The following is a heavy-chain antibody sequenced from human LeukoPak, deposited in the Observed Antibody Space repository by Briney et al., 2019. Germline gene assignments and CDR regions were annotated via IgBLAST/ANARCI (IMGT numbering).Heavy chain of an antibody. CDR2: IYYSGST. Sequence: SETLSLTCTVSGGSISSGDYYWSWIRQPPGKGLEWIGYIYYSGSTYYNPSLKSRVTISVDTSKNQFSLKLSSVTAADTAVYYCARLVVTRAYYYYGMDVRGQGTTVTVSS. J-gene: IGHJ6*02. D-gene: IGHD4-23*01. CDR1: GGSISSGDYY. CDR3: ARLVVTRAYYYYGMDV. V-gene: IGHV4-30-4*01.